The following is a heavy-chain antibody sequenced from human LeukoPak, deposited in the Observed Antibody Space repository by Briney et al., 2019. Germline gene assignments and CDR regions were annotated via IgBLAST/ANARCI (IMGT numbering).Heavy chain of an antibody. Sequence: GGSLRLSCAASGFTFSSYSMSWVRQAPGKGLEWVSSISSSSSYIYYADSVKGRCTISRDNAKNSLYLQMNSTRAEDTAVYYCARNLPYNYYGSGSYYTAIDYWGQGTLVTVPA. CDR2: ISSSSSYI. J-gene: IGHJ4*02. V-gene: IGHV3-21*01. D-gene: IGHD3-10*01. CDR3: ARNLPYNYYGSGSYYTAIDY. CDR1: GFTFSSYS.